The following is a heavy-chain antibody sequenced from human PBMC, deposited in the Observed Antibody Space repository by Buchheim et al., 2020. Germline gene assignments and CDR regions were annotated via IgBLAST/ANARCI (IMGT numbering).Heavy chain of an antibody. CDR1: EFTFSSSG. J-gene: IGHJ4*02. V-gene: IGHV3-23*01. CDR3: AKHIPGRRGFDY. CDR2: IGASGTST. D-gene: IGHD2-2*01. Sequence: DVQLLESGGGLVQPGGSLRLSCAASEFTFSSSGMSWVRRAPGKGLEWVSVIGASGTSTFYADSVKGRFNISRDNSKNTLYLQMNSLRAEDTAVYYCAKHIPGRRGFDYWGQGTL.